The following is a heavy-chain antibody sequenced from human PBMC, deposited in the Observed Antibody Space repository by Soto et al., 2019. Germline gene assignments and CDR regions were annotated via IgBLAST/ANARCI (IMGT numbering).Heavy chain of an antibody. CDR3: AREFVVAANWFDP. CDR2: IYYSGST. D-gene: IGHD2-15*01. Sequence: SETLSLTCTVSGGSISSGGYYWSWIRQHPGKGLEWIGYIYYSGSTYYNPSLKSRVTISVDTSKNQFSLKLSSVTAADTAVYYCAREFVVAANWFDPWGQGTLVTVSS. V-gene: IGHV4-31*03. J-gene: IGHJ5*02. CDR1: GGSISSGGYY.